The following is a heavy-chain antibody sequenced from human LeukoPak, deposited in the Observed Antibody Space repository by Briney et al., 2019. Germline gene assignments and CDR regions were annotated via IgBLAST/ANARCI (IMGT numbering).Heavy chain of an antibody. V-gene: IGHV4-38-2*01. CDR2: IYHSGIT. Sequence: SETLSLTCAVSSYSITTNHYWGWIRQPPGRGLGWIGNIYHSGITYYNPSLKSRLTMSVDTSKNQFSLKLSSVTAADTAVYYCARGGQWLPFDYWGQGTLVTVSS. CDR3: ARGGQWLPFDY. J-gene: IGHJ4*02. D-gene: IGHD6-19*01. CDR1: SYSITTNHY.